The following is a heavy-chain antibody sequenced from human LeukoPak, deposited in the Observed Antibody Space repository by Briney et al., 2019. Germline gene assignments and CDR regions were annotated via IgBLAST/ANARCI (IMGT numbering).Heavy chain of an antibody. J-gene: IGHJ5*02. CDR2: ISAYNGNT. CDR1: GHTSTSYG. CDR3: ARTKRIIGRWFDP. V-gene: IGHV1-18*01. Sequence: ASVKVSCKASGHTSTSYGISWVRQAPGQGLEWMGWISAYNGNTNYAQKLQGRVTMTTDTSTSTAYMELRSLRSDDTAVYYCARTKRIIGRWFDPWGQGTLVTVSS.